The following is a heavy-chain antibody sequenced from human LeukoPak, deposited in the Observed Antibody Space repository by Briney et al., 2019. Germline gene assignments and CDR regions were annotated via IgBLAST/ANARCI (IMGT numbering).Heavy chain of an antibody. CDR1: GYSFTSYW. D-gene: IGHD6-19*01. CDR2: IYPGDSDT. CDR3: ARHRAVADSWRDY. Sequence: HGESLKICCKGSGYSFTSYWIGWVRQMPGKGLESMGIIYPGDSDTRYSPSFQGQVTISADKSISTAYLQWSSLKASDTAMYYCARHRAVADSWRDYWGQGTLVTVSS. V-gene: IGHV5-51*01. J-gene: IGHJ4*02.